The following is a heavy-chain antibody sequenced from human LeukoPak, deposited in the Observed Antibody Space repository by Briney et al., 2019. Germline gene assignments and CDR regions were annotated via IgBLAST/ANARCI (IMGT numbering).Heavy chain of an antibody. CDR1: GGTFSSYA. CDR2: IIPIFGTA. J-gene: IGHJ5*02. D-gene: IGHD3-10*01. Sequence: SVKVSCKASGGTFSSYAISWVRQAPGQGLEWMGGIIPIFGTANYAQKFQGRVTITADKSTSTAYMELSSLRSEDTAVYYCAREVTMVRGVITINWFDPWGQGALGTVSS. V-gene: IGHV1-69*06. CDR3: AREVTMVRGVITINWFDP.